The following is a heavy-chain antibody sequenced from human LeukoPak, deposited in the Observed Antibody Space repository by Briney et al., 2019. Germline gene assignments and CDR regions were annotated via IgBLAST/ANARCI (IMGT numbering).Heavy chain of an antibody. CDR2: IRGSGGST. J-gene: IGHJ6*03. CDR1: GFTFSSYA. D-gene: IGHD2-15*01. CDR3: AKGALARWYYYMDV. Sequence: GGSLRLSCAASGFTFSSYAMSWVRQAPGKGLEWVSAIRGSGGSTYYADSVKGRFTISRDNSKNTLYLQMNSLRAEDTAVYYCAKGALARWYYYMDVWGKGTTVTVSS. V-gene: IGHV3-23*01.